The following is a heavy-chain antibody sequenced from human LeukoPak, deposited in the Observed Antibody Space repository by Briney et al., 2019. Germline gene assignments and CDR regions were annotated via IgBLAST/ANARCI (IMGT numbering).Heavy chain of an antibody. Sequence: ASVKVSCKASGGTFSSYAISWVRQAPGQGLEWMGGIIPIFGTANYGQKFQGRVTITADESTSTAYMELSSLRSEDTAVYYCAREGLGFHQLLFGYFDYWGQGTLVTVSS. CDR1: GGTFSSYA. J-gene: IGHJ4*02. CDR3: AREGLGFHQLLFGYFDY. V-gene: IGHV1-69*13. CDR2: IIPIFGTA. D-gene: IGHD2-2*01.